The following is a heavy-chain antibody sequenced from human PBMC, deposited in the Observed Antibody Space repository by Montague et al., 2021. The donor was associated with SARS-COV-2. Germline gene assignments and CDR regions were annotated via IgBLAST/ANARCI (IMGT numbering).Heavy chain of an antibody. D-gene: IGHD5/OR15-5a*01. CDR1: GGSLSSFY. J-gene: IGHJ6*04. CDR2: IHYSGST. V-gene: IGHV4-59*01. Sequence: SETLSLTCSVSGGSLSSFYWSWIRQPPGKGLEYIGYIHYSGSTNYSPSLNSRVSISLDTSKNQFSLNLRSVTTADTAVYYCARVTELDVFSVYYYGLAVGGKGTTVPFPS. CDR3: ARVTELDVFSVYYYGLAV.